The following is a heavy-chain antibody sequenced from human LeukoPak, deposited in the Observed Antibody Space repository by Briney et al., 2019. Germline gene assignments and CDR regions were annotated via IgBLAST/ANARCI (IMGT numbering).Heavy chain of an antibody. CDR1: RFTCSSYR. D-gene: IGHD3-10*01. V-gene: IGHV3-23*01. CDR2: ISSSGGST. Sequence: GGSLRLSCAASRFTCSSYRMSWLPQAPGKGLVWVSGISSSGGSTYYADPVKGRFTISRDNSRNTLYLQMNSLRAEGTAVYYCAGHLLWFGELSGGFDYWGQGTLVTISS. J-gene: IGHJ4*02. CDR3: AGHLLWFGELSGGFDY.